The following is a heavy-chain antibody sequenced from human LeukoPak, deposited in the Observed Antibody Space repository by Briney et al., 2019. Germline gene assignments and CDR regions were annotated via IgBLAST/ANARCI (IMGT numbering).Heavy chain of an antibody. J-gene: IGHJ4*02. CDR2: ISERGGST. V-gene: IGHV3-23*01. CDR1: GITLSNYG. CDR3: AKRGIVIRAVIIIGFHKEAYYFDY. Sequence: GGSLRLSCVVSGITLSNYGMSWVRQAPGKGLEWVTGISERGGSTNYADSVKGRFIISRDTSKNTVYLQMNSLRVEDTAVYFCAKRGIVIRAVIIIGFHKEAYYFDYWGQGILVTVSS. D-gene: IGHD3-10*01.